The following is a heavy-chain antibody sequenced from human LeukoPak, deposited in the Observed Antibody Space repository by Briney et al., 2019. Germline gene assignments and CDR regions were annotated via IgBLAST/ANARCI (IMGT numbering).Heavy chain of an antibody. V-gene: IGHV3-23*01. J-gene: IGHJ4*02. CDR3: AKGGLGGSSFDY. D-gene: IGHD2-15*01. CDR2: ISGSGGST. CDR1: GFTFSSYG. Sequence: GGSLGLSCAASGFTFSSYGMSWVRQAPGKGLEWVSAISGSGGSTYYADSVKGRFTISRDNSKNTLYLQMNSLRAEDTAVYYCAKGGLGGSSFDYWGQGTLVTVSS.